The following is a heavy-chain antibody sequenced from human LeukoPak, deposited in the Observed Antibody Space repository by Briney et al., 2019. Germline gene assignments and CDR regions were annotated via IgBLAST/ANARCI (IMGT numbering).Heavy chain of an antibody. V-gene: IGHV4-59*01. Sequence: PSETLSLTCTVSGGSITDYYWTWIRQPPGRALEWIGYIYYSGSTNYNPSLKSRVTMSADTSKSQLSLKLSYVTAADTAVYYCAREVTYHYDKWGQGILVTVSS. CDR3: AREVTYHYDK. J-gene: IGHJ4*02. CDR2: IYYSGST. CDR1: GGSITDYY. D-gene: IGHD3-22*01.